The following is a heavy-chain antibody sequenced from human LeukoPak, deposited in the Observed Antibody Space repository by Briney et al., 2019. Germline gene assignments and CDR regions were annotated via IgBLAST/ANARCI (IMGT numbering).Heavy chain of an antibody. J-gene: IGHJ4*02. CDR2: ISGSGGST. V-gene: IGHV3-23*01. CDR1: GFTFSSYA. CDR3: AKAAGPHGLRFLAWLSLFDY. Sequence: GGSLRLSCAASGFTFSSYAMSWVRQAPGKGLEWVSAISGSGGSTYYADSVKGRFTISRDNSKNTLYLQMNSLRAEDTAVYYCAKAAGPHGLRFLAWLSLFDYWGQGTLVTVSS. D-gene: IGHD3-3*01.